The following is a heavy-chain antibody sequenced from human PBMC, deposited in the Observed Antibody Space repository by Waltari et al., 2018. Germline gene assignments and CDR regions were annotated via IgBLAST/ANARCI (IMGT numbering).Heavy chain of an antibody. J-gene: IGHJ6*02. CDR2: ISWNSGTV. CDR3: AKACRGVEGYSYGMDV. CDR1: GLPLDNYA. Sequence: VQLVESGGGLVHTGRYPRLSCAASGLPLDNYAMHWVRQAPGKRLEWVASISWNSGTVGHADSVKCRFAIPTDNAENSLCLQMNSLRVEHTALYYCAKACRGVEGYSYGMDVWGQGTSVTVSS. V-gene: IGHV3-9*01. D-gene: IGHD5-12*01.